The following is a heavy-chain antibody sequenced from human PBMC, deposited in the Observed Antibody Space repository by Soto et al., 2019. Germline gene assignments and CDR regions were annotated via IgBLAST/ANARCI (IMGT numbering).Heavy chain of an antibody. D-gene: IGHD2-15*01. CDR1: GYTFTSYA. Sequence: QVQLVQSGAEVKKPGASVKVSCKASGYTFTSYAMHWVRQAPGQRLEWMGWINAGNGNTKYTKKFQGRVTITRDTSASTAYMELRSLRSEDTALYYCARGPGGPDGPGDYWGQGTLVTVSS. CDR2: INAGNGNT. J-gene: IGHJ4*02. CDR3: ARGPGGPDGPGDY. V-gene: IGHV1-3*01.